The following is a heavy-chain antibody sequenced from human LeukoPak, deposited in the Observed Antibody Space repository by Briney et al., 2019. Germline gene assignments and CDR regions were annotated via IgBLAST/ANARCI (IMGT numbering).Heavy chain of an antibody. Sequence: GESLKISCKGSGYSFTSYWIGWVRQMPGEGLEWMGIIYPGDSDTRYSPSFQGQVTISADKSISTAYLQWSSLKASDTAMYYCARPESGFGESLAPDYWGQGTLVTVSS. D-gene: IGHD3-10*01. J-gene: IGHJ4*02. V-gene: IGHV5-51*01. CDR1: GYSFTSYW. CDR3: ARPESGFGESLAPDY. CDR2: IYPGDSDT.